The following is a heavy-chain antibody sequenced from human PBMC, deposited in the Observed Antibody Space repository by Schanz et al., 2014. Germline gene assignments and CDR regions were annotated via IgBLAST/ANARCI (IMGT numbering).Heavy chain of an antibody. D-gene: IGHD5-12*01. V-gene: IGHV1-69*02. CDR3: ARGIGGYGANNYFDY. J-gene: IGHJ4*02. CDR1: GGTLDTYK. CDR2: IIPFLAVS. Sequence: QDQLLQSGAAVKKPGSSVRVSCKASGGTLDTYKIAWVRQVPGQGLEWMGRIIPFLAVSNYAQGFQGRVTFTADRAASTVHMDLRSLRSVDTAVYSCARGIGGYGANNYFDYWGQGTLVTVSS.